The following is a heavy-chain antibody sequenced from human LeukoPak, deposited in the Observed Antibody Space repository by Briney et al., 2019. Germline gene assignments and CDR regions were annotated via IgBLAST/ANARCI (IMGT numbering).Heavy chain of an antibody. CDR3: ARDLAWGAFDY. J-gene: IGHJ4*02. Sequence: GGALRLSCAASGFTFSNHGMNWVRQAPGKGLEWLSGVSPPGGGTYYADSVKGRFTISRGDSENTLSLQMNSLRVEDTAIYYCARDLAWGAFDYWGQGTLVTVSS. CDR1: GFTFSNHG. CDR2: VSPPGGGT. V-gene: IGHV3-23*01. D-gene: IGHD7-27*01.